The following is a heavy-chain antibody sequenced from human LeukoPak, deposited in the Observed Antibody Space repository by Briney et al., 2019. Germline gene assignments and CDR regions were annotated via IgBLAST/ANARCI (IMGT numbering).Heavy chain of an antibody. CDR2: TYYRSKWYN. V-gene: IGHV6-1*01. CDR3: ARSTGIVVAADLDY. D-gene: IGHD6-19*01. CDR1: GDSVSSNSAA. Sequence: SQTLSLTCAISGDSVSSNSAAWNWIRQSPSRGLEWLGRTYYRSKWYNGYAVSVKSRITINPDTSKNQFSLQLNSVTPEDTAVYYCARSTGIVVAADLDYWGQGTLVTVSS. J-gene: IGHJ4*02.